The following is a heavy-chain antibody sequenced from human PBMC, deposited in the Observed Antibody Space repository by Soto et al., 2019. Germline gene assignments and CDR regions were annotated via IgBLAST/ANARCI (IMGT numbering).Heavy chain of an antibody. J-gene: IGHJ4*02. D-gene: IGHD3-16*01. CDR2: TYYRSRWYN. V-gene: IGHV6-1*01. CDR1: GDSVSGNSAA. Sequence: SQTLSLTCAISGDSVSGNSAAWNWIRQSPSRGLEWLGRTYYRSRWYNDYAVSVKSRITVTPDTSKNQFSLHLNSVTPEDTAVYYCDREFPYYVSSDSYLDYWGQGALVTVSS. CDR3: DREFPYYVSSDSYLDY.